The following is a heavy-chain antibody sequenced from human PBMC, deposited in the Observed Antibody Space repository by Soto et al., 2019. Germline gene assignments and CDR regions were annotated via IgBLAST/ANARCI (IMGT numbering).Heavy chain of an antibody. Sequence: SETLSLTCTVSGGSISSSSYYWGWIRQPPGKGLEWIGSIYYSGSTYYNPSLKSRVTISVDTSKNQFSLKLSSVTAADTAVYYCARRVAVAGTARDYYYGMDVWGQGTTVTVS. V-gene: IGHV4-39*01. CDR1: GGSISSSSYY. CDR2: IYYSGST. CDR3: ARRVAVAGTARDYYYGMDV. J-gene: IGHJ6*02. D-gene: IGHD6-19*01.